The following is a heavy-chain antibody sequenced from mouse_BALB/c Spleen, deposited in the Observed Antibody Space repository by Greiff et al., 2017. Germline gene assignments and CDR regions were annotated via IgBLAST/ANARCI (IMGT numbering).Heavy chain of an antibody. V-gene: IGHV5-12-1*01. Sequence: EVKLVESGGGLVKPGGSLKLSCAASGFAFSSYDMSWVRQTPEKRLEWVAYISSGGGSTYYPDTVKGRFTISRDNAKNTLYLQMSSLKSEDTAMYYCARHGDYWGQGTSVTVSS. J-gene: IGHJ4*01. CDR2: ISSGGGST. CDR1: GFAFSSYD. CDR3: ARHGDY.